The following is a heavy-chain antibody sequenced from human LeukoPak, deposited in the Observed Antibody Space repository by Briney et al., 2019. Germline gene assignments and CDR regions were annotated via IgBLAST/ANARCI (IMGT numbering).Heavy chain of an antibody. CDR1: GGSYSGYY. CDR2: INHSGST. J-gene: IGHJ5*02. Sequence: SETLSLTCAVYGGSYSGYYWSWIRQPPGKGLEWIGEINHSGSTNYNPSLKSRVTISVDTSKNQFSLKLSSVTAADTAVYYCARAKVVVAARHNWFDPWGQRTLVTVSS. D-gene: IGHD2-15*01. V-gene: IGHV4-34*01. CDR3: ARAKVVVAARHNWFDP.